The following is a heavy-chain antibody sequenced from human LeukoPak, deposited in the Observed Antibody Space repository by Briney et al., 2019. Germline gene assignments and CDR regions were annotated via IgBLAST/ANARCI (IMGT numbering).Heavy chain of an antibody. CDR2: ISSSSSYI. Sequence: PGGSLRLSCAASGFTFSSYSMNWVRQAPGEGLEWVSSISSSSSYIYYADSVKGRFTISRDNAKNSLYLQMNSLRAEDTSVYYCAREGVVAATPWFDPWGQGTLVTVPS. CDR1: GFTFSSYS. J-gene: IGHJ5*02. D-gene: IGHD2-15*01. V-gene: IGHV3-21*01. CDR3: AREGVVAATPWFDP.